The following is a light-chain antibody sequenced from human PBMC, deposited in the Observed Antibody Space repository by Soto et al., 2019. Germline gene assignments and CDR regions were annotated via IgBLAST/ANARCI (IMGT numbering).Light chain of an antibody. CDR1: QSIDRW. J-gene: IGKJ2*03. Sequence: DIQLTQSPSTQSASVGDRVTITCRASQSIDRWLAWYQQKLGKAPELLIHDASSLESGVPSRFSGSGSGTEFTLTINSLQPDDFATYYCQQYNHYYSFGQGTKLEIK. CDR2: DAS. V-gene: IGKV1-5*01. CDR3: QQYNHYYS.